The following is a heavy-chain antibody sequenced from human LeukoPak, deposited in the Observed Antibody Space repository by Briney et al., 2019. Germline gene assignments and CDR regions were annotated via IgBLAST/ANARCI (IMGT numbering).Heavy chain of an antibody. Sequence: GGSLRLSCAASGFTFSNYAMHWVRQAPGKGLEWVSLISSGGTYEYYADSVKGRFTISRGNSKNTLYLQLNSLRAEDTAVYYCARDSTYYYDSGSSGPHYFDNWGQGTLVTVSS. CDR1: GFTFSNYA. J-gene: IGHJ4*02. V-gene: IGHV3-30*01. D-gene: IGHD3-10*01. CDR2: ISSGGTYE. CDR3: ARDSTYYYDSGSSGPHYFDN.